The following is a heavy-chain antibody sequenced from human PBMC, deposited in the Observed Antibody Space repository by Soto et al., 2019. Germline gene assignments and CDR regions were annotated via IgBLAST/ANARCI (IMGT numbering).Heavy chain of an antibody. D-gene: IGHD4-4*01. V-gene: IGHV4-59*08. CDR3: ARTSRGWKNDYSNYDY. Sequence: PSETLSLTCTVSGGSISSYYWSWIRQPPGKGLEWIGYIYYSGSTNYNPSLKSRVTISVDTSKNQFSLKLSSVTAADTAVHYCARTSRGWKNDYSNYDYWGQGTLVTVSS. CDR1: GGSISSYY. J-gene: IGHJ4*02. CDR2: IYYSGST.